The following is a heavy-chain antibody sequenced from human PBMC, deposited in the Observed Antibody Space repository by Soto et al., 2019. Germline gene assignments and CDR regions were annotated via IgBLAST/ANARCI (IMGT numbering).Heavy chain of an antibody. D-gene: IGHD3-10*01. CDR1: GFTFSNYA. V-gene: IGHV3-23*01. Sequence: PGGSLRLSCAASGFTFSNYAMTWVRQAPGKGLEWVSTIVGSGGATFYADSVKGRFTISRDNSKNTVYLQMNSLSAEDTAVYYCAKDYRDYYESGSYSLFDSWGQGILVTVSS. CDR3: AKDYRDYYESGSYSLFDS. J-gene: IGHJ4*02. CDR2: IVGSGGAT.